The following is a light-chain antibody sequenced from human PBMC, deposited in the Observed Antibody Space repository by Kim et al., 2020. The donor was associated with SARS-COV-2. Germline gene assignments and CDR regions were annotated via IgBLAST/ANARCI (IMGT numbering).Light chain of an antibody. CDR3: NSRDSSGNRWV. V-gene: IGLV3-19*01. CDR2: GKN. J-gene: IGLJ3*02. Sequence: ALGQKVRITCQGDSLRSYYASWYQQTPGQAPVLVIYGKNNRPSGIPDRFSGSSSGNTASLTITGAQAEDEADYYCNSRDSSGNRWVFGGGTQLTVL. CDR1: SLRSYY.